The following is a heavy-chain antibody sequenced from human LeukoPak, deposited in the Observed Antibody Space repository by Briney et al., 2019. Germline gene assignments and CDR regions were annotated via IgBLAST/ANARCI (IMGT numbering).Heavy chain of an antibody. CDR2: FDPEDGET. V-gene: IGHV1-24*01. CDR3: ATASITMVRGVIIVLDY. Sequence: ASVKVSCKASGYTFTSYGISWVRQAPGQGLEWMGGFDPEDGETIYAQKFQGRVTMTEDTSTDTAYMELSSLRSEDTAVYYCATASITMVRGVIIVLDYWGQGTLVTVSS. J-gene: IGHJ4*02. CDR1: GYTFTSYG. D-gene: IGHD3-10*01.